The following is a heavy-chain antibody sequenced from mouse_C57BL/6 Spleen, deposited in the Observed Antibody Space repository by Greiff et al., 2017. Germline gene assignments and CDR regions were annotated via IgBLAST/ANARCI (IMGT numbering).Heavy chain of an antibody. CDR1: GFSLTSYG. V-gene: IGHV2-2*01. D-gene: IGHD1-1*01. CDR2: IWSGGST. J-gene: IGHJ4*01. Sequence: QVQLQQSGPGLVQPSQSLSITCTVSGFSLTSYGVHWVRQSPGKGLEWLGVIWSGGSTDYNAAFISRLSISKDNSKSQVFFKMNSLQADDTAIYYCARNPYYYYGSSYYAMDYWGQGTSVTVSS. CDR3: ARNPYYYYGSSYYAMDY.